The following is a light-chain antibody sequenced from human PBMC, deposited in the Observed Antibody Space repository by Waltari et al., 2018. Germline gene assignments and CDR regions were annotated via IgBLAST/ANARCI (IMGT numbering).Light chain of an antibody. CDR3: QHNVRLPVT. CDR1: QRVGRS. CDR2: NTS. V-gene: IGKV3-20*01. J-gene: IGKJ1*01. Sequence: EIVLTQSPGTLSLSPGERATLSCRASQRVGRSLVWYQQKPGQAPRLVIYNTSTRATGIPDRFSGSGSGKDFSLTISRLEPEDFAVYYCQHNVRLPVTFGQGTKVEIK.